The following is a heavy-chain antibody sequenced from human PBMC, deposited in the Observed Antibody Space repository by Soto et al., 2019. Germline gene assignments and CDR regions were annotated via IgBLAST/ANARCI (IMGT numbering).Heavy chain of an antibody. Sequence: QVQLVQSGAEVKKPGASVKVSCKASGYTFTSYAMHWVRQAPGQRLEWMGWINAGNGNTKYSQKFQGRVTITRDTSASTAYMELSSLRSEDTAVYYCARRRTTVTPGSGYFDYCGQGTLVTVSS. CDR1: GYTFTSYA. J-gene: IGHJ4*02. D-gene: IGHD4-17*01. CDR3: ARRRTTVTPGSGYFDY. CDR2: INAGNGNT. V-gene: IGHV1-3*01.